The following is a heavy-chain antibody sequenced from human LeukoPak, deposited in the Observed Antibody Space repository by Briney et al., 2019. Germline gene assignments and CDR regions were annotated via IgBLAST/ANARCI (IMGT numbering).Heavy chain of an antibody. V-gene: IGHV4-34*01. CDR2: INHSGST. CDR1: GGSFSGYY. D-gene: IGHD6-19*01. CDR3: ASSWFAVAGTETNWFDP. J-gene: IGHJ5*02. Sequence: TSETLSLTCAVYGGSFSGYYWSWIRQPPGKGLEWIGEINHSGSTNYNPSLKSRVTISVDTSKNQFSLKLSSVTAADTAVYYCASSWFAVAGTETNWFDPWGQGTLVTVSS.